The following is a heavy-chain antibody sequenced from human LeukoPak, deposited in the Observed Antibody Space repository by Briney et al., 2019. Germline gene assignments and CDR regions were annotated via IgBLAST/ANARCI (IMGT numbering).Heavy chain of an antibody. J-gene: IGHJ4*02. Sequence: KPSETLSLTCTVSGGSISSYYWSCIRQPPGKGLEWIGYIYYSGSTNYNPSLKSRVTISVDTSKNQFSLKLSSVTDADTAVYYCARHKAGTPIDYWGQGTLVTVSS. CDR2: IYYSGST. CDR1: GGSISSYY. V-gene: IGHV4-59*08. CDR3: ARHKAGTPIDY. D-gene: IGHD6-19*01.